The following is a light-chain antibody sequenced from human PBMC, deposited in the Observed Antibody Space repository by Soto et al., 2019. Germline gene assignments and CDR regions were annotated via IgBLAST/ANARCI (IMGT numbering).Light chain of an antibody. CDR2: SNE. CDR1: SSNIGGNT. Sequence: QSVLTQPPSVSGTPGQRVTISCSGSSSNIGGNTGNWYQQLPGTATKLLIYSNEQRPSGVPDRFSGSKSGTSASLAISALHAEDEADYYCAVWDDSLLGYVFGTGTKLTVL. J-gene: IGLJ1*01. V-gene: IGLV1-44*01. CDR3: AVWDDSLLGYV.